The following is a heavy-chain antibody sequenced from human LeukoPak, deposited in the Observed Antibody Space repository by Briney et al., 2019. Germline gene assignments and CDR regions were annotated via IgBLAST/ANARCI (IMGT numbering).Heavy chain of an antibody. Sequence: PGGSLRLSCAASGSTFSTYNMNWLRQAPGKGLEWVSSITSGETYIYYADSVKGRFTISRDNAKNSLFLQVNSLRAEDTAVYYCARGVNYHGSGSYLRDWFDPWGQGTLVTVSS. CDR2: ITSGETYI. D-gene: IGHD3-10*01. J-gene: IGHJ5*02. CDR3: ARGVNYHGSGSYLRDWFDP. V-gene: IGHV3-21*01. CDR1: GSTFSTYN.